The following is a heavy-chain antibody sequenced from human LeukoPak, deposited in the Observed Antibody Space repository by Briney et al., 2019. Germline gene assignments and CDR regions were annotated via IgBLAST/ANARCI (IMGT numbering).Heavy chain of an antibody. D-gene: IGHD2-15*01. CDR1: GYTFTSYY. V-gene: IGHV1-2*02. Sequence: ASVKVSCKASGYTFTSYYMHWVRQAPGQGLEWMGWINPNSGGTNYAQKFQGRVTMTRDTSISTAYMELSRLRSDDTAVYYCARERVVVVAANYDYWGQGTLVTVSS. J-gene: IGHJ4*02. CDR2: INPNSGGT. CDR3: ARERVVVVAANYDY.